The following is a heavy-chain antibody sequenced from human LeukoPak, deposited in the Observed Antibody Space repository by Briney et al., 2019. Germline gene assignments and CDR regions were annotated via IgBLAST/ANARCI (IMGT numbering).Heavy chain of an antibody. J-gene: IGHJ4*02. D-gene: IGHD1-7*01. CDR3: ATVRLGTSRDFEF. CDR2: LSDGVTNT. V-gene: IGHV3-23*01. CDR1: GFSFSNYD. Sequence: PGRSLRLSCAASGFSFSNYDMSSVRQAPGGGLEWVSTLSDGVTNTYQADSLKCRFTISRDISKNMFYLQMTSLRAEDTAVYFCATVRLGTSRDFEFWGQGTLVTVSS.